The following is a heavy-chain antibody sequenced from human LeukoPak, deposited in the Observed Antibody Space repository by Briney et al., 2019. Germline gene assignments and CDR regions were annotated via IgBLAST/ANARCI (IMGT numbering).Heavy chain of an antibody. CDR3: ARPNWGSVAWRAFDI. Sequence: GESQKISCKGSGYSFTSYWIGWVRQMPGKGLEWMRIIYPGDSDTRYSPSFQGQVTISADKSISTAYLQWSSLKASDTAMYYCARPNWGSVAWRAFDIWGQGTMVTVSS. V-gene: IGHV5-51*01. J-gene: IGHJ3*02. CDR2: IYPGDSDT. D-gene: IGHD7-27*01. CDR1: GYSFTSYW.